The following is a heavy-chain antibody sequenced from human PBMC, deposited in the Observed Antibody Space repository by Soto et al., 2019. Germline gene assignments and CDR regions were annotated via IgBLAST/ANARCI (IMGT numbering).Heavy chain of an antibody. D-gene: IGHD1-20*01. V-gene: IGHV1-3*05. J-gene: IGHJ4*02. Sequence: QVQLVQSGAEEKKPGASVKVSCKASGYTFTSYAMHWVRQAPGQRLEWMGWINAGNGNTKYSQKFQGRVTTTRDTSASRAYMALSSLRSEDTAVYYCARGITLPTPLDYWGQGTLVTVSS. CDR1: GYTFTSYA. CDR3: ARGITLPTPLDY. CDR2: INAGNGNT.